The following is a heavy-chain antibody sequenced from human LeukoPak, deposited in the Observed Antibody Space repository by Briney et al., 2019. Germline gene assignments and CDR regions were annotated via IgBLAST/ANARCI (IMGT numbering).Heavy chain of an antibody. CDR3: AREGYSGSYLLYYYYYYGMDV. D-gene: IGHD1-26*01. J-gene: IGHJ6*02. V-gene: IGHV3-30-3*01. Sequence: GGSLRLSCAASGFTFSSYAMHWVRQAPGKGLEWVAVISYDGSNKYYADSVKGRFTISRDNSKNTLYLQMNSLRAEDTAVYYCAREGYSGSYLLYYYYYYGMDVWGQGTTVTVSS. CDR2: ISYDGSNK. CDR1: GFTFSSYA.